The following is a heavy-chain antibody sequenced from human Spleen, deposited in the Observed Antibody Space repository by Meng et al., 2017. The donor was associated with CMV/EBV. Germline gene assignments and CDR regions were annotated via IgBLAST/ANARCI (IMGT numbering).Heavy chain of an antibody. D-gene: IGHD2-2*01. CDR2: SDPSGNT. J-gene: IGHJ4*02. CDR3: ATVRGGCARTSCYVEN. V-gene: IGHV4-4*02. CDR1: GVSIRSSNW. Sequence: SGVSIRSSNWLTWVRQPPGKGLEWIGESDPSGNTYYNPSVKSRVTISVDKSKNVFSLKLSSVTAADTAVYYCATVRGGCARTSCYVENWGQGTLVTVSS.